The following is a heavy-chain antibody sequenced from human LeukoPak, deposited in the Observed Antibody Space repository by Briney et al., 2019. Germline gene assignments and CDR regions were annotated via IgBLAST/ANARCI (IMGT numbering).Heavy chain of an antibody. J-gene: IGHJ4*02. Sequence: GGSLRLSCAASGFSFSSHVMHWVRQAPGKRLEWVSDICGSGGDNYYADSVKGRFTISRDNSKNTLNLQMNSLRAEDTALYYCAKDQNYESSGYYGGFDYWGQGTLVTVSS. V-gene: IGHV3-23*01. CDR2: ICGSGGDN. D-gene: IGHD3-22*01. CDR1: GFSFSSHV. CDR3: AKDQNYESSGYYGGFDY.